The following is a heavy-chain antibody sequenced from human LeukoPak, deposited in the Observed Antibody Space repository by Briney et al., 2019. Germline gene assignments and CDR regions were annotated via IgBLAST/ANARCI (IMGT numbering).Heavy chain of an antibody. J-gene: IGHJ3*02. CDR1: GITLSSYW. CDR2: IKQDGSEK. CDR3: VRDQGAFDM. V-gene: IGHV3-7*05. Sequence: GSLRLSCAGSGITLSSYWMSWVRQAPGKGLEWVANIKQDGSEKYYVDSLKGRFTISRDNAKNSLFLQMNSLRAEDTAVYYCVRDQGAFDMWGQGTMVTVSS.